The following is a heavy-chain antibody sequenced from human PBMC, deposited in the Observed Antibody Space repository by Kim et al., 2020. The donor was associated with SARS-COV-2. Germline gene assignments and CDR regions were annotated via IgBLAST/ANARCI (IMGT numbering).Heavy chain of an antibody. CDR3: SRGNDNLTAYPDIWFDH. CDR1: GGSISSYY. CDR2: IYYSGST. J-gene: IGHJ5*02. V-gene: IGHV4-59*01. D-gene: IGHD3-9*01. Sequence: SETLSLTCTVSGGSISSYYWSWIRQPPGKGLEWIGYIYYSGSTNYNPSLKSRVPISVDTSKNQFSLKLSSVTAADTAVYFCSRGNDNLTAYPDIWFDHWGQGTLVTVSS.